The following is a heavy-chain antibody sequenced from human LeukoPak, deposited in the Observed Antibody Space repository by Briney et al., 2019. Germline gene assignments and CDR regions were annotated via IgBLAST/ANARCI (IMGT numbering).Heavy chain of an antibody. CDR3: ARAVPTMIVVVSPLFFDY. J-gene: IGHJ4*02. Sequence: PSETLSLTCAVYGGSFSGYYWSWIRQPPGKGLEWIGEINHSGSTNYNPSLKSRVTISVDTSKNQFSLKLSSVTAADTAVYYCARAVPTMIVVVSPLFFDYWGQGTLVTVSS. CDR2: INHSGST. D-gene: IGHD3-22*01. V-gene: IGHV4-34*01. CDR1: GGSFSGYY.